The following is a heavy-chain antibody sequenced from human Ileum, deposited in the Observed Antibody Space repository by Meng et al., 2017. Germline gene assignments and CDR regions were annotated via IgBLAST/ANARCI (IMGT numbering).Heavy chain of an antibody. CDR2: ITQSGTTI. CDR3: AAFCSGDCYPY. V-gene: IGHV3-48*03. J-gene: IGHJ4*02. Sequence: GESLKISCAASGFSLRDYDMNWVRQAPGKGLEWVAHITQSGTTIYYADSVKGRFTISRDNAKNAVYLQASSLRVEDTAVYYCAAFCSGDCYPYWGQGTLVTVSS. CDR1: GFSLRDYD. D-gene: IGHD2-21*02.